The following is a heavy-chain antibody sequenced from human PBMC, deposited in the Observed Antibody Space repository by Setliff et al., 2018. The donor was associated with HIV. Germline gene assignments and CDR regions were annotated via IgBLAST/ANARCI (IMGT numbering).Heavy chain of an antibody. D-gene: IGHD5-18*01. J-gene: IGHJ3*02. CDR3: ARDDSNGNTDAFDI. Sequence: SLKISCAASGFTFSSYWMSWVRQAPGKGLEWVADIKQDGSKAYYMDSVKGRFTISRDNPKNSLYLQMTSLRAEDTAVYYCARDDSNGNTDAFDIWGQGTTVTVSS. CDR1: GFTFSSYW. CDR2: IKQDGSKA. V-gene: IGHV3-7*04.